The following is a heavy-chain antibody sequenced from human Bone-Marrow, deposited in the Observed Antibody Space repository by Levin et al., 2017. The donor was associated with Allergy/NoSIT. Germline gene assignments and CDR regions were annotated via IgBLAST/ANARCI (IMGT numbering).Heavy chain of an antibody. CDR3: AKTSPRYSYGYCGDY. J-gene: IGHJ4*02. CDR1: GFTFSSYG. V-gene: IGHV3-30*18. CDR2: ISYDGSNK. Sequence: SCAASGFTFSSYGMHWVRQAPGKGLEWVAVISYDGSNKYYADSVKGRFTISRDNSKNTLYLQMNSLRAEDTAVYYCAKTSPRYSYGYCGDYWGQGTLVTVSS. D-gene: IGHD5-18*01.